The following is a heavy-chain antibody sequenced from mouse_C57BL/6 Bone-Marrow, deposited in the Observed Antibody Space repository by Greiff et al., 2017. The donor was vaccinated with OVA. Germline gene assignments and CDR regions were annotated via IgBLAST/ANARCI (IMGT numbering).Heavy chain of an antibody. CDR2: ISYDGSN. J-gene: IGHJ4*01. CDR3: AITTVVATDY. Sequence: ESGPGLVKPSQSLSLTCSVTGYSITCGYYWNWIRQFPGNKLEWMGYISYDGSNNYNPSLKNRISITRDTSKNQFFLKLNSVTTEDTATYYCAITTVVATDYWGQGTSVTVSS. V-gene: IGHV3-6*01. CDR1: GYSITCGYY. D-gene: IGHD1-1*01.